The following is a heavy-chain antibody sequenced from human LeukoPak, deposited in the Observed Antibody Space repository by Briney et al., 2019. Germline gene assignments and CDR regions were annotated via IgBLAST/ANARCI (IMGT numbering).Heavy chain of an antibody. D-gene: IGHD6-13*01. CDR3: ARTFSSSWKYYYYYYYMDV. J-gene: IGHJ6*03. V-gene: IGHV3-7*01. Sequence: PGGSLRLSCAASGFTFSNHWMSWVRQAPGKGLEWVANIKQDGSEKYYVDSVKGRFTISRDNAKNSLYLQMNSLRAEDTAVYYCARTFSSSWKYYYYYYYMDVWGKGTTVTVSS. CDR1: GFTFSNHW. CDR2: IKQDGSEK.